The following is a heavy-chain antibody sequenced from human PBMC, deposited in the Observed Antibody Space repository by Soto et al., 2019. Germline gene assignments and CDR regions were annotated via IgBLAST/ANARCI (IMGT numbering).Heavy chain of an antibody. J-gene: IGHJ6*02. V-gene: IGHV4-4*07. CDR3: ARDGVVGATGMSYYYYYGMDV. CDR2: IFSSGST. D-gene: IGHD1-26*01. CDR1: GGSITDYS. Sequence: SETLSLTCTVSGGSITDYSWVWIRQPAGKGLEWIGRIFSSGSTNYNPSLKSRVTISVDTSKNQFSLKLSSVTAADTAVYYCARDGVVGATGMSYYYYYGMDVWGQGTTVTVSS.